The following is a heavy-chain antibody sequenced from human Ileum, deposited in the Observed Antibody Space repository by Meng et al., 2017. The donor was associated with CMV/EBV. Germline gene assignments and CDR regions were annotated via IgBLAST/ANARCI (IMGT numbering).Heavy chain of an antibody. V-gene: IGHV3-7*01. D-gene: IGHD2/OR15-2a*01. Sequence: GGSLRLSCVASGFSFSTYWMTWVRQAPGRGLEWVDNIKEDGSLKYYVDSLKGRFTISRDNARNSLYLQINGLTAEDTAVYYCAREDAHNSFDYCGQGTLVTVSS. J-gene: IGHJ4*02. CDR3: AREDAHNSFDY. CDR1: GFSFSTYW. CDR2: IKEDGSLK.